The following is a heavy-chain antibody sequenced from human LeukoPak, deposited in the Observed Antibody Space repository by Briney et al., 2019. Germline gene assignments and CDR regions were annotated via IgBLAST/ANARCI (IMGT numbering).Heavy chain of an antibody. CDR2: IYSDGTT. CDR3: ASIRSGWPWYFDY. Sequence: GGSLRLSCAASGFTVSSNYMSWVRQAPGEGLEWVSVIYSDGTTYYANSVKGRFTISRDNSKNTLYLQMSSLRAEDTAVYYCASIRSGWPWYFDYWGQGTQVTVSS. CDR1: GFTVSSNY. D-gene: IGHD6-19*01. V-gene: IGHV3-53*01. J-gene: IGHJ4*02.